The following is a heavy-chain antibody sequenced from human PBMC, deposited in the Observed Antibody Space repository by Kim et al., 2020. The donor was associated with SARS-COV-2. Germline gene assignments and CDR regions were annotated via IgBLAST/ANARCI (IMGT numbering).Heavy chain of an antibody. CDR3: ARTADSSGYYYGY. V-gene: IGHV4-39*07. Sequence: SETLSLTCTVSGGSISSSSYYWGWIRQPPGKGLEWIGSIYYNGSTYYNQSLKSRVTISVDTSKNQFSLKLSSVTAADTAVDDCARTADSSGYYYGYWGQG. D-gene: IGHD3-22*01. CDR2: IYYNGST. CDR1: GGSISSSSYY. J-gene: IGHJ4*02.